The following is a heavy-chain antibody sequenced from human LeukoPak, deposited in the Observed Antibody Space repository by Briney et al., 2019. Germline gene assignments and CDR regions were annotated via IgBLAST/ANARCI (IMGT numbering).Heavy chain of an antibody. Sequence: ASVKVSFKASGYTFTSYGISWVRQAPGQGLEWMGWISAYNGNTNYAQKLQGRVTMTTDTSTSTAYMELRSLRSDDTAVYYCASSGWGYDSSGYQFDYWGQGTLVTVSS. CDR3: ASSGWGYDSSGYQFDY. V-gene: IGHV1-18*01. CDR2: ISAYNGNT. D-gene: IGHD3-22*01. J-gene: IGHJ4*02. CDR1: GYTFTSYG.